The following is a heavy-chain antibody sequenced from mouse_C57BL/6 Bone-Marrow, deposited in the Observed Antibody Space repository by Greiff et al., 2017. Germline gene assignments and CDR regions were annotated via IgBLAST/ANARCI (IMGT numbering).Heavy chain of an antibody. Sequence: DVHLVESGEGLVKPGGSLKLSCAASGFTFSSYAMSWVRQTPEKRLEWVAYISSGGDYIYYEDTVKGRFTISRDNARNTLYLQLSSLQSEDTAMXRHATEKLVGWCADLSGGVDDIYYADVGNGLFTISRDNGRNTLYLQMSSLKSEDTAMYYCTGPWYFDVWGTGTTVTVSS. V-gene: IGHV5-9-1*02. D-gene: IGHD2-1*01. CDR1: GFTFSSYA. CDR3: ATEKLVGWCADLSGGVDDIYYADVGNGLFTISRDNGRNTLYLQMSSLKSEDTAMYYCTGPWYFDV. J-gene: IGHJ1*03. CDR2: ISSGGDYI.